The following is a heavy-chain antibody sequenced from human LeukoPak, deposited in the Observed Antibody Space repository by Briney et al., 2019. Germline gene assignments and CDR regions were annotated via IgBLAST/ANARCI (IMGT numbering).Heavy chain of an antibody. Sequence: GESLRIYCKGSGYSFISYWITWVRQMPGKGLEWMGRIDPSDSYTNYSPSFQGHVTISADKSISTAYLQWSSLKASDTAMYYCARPRTNYYDSGSYENWGQGTLVTVSS. CDR3: ARPRTNYYDSGSYEN. CDR1: GYSFISYW. J-gene: IGHJ4*02. CDR2: IDPSDSYT. V-gene: IGHV5-10-1*01. D-gene: IGHD3-10*01.